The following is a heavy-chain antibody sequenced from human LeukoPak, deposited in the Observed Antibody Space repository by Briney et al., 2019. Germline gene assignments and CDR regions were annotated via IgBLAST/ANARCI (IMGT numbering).Heavy chain of an antibody. CDR1: GFTFSSYW. CDR2: INTDGSST. CDR3: ARDEYCSSTSCHAFDI. D-gene: IGHD2-15*01. V-gene: IGHV3-74*01. Sequence: PGGSLRLSCAASGFTFSSYWMHWVRQAPGKGLVWVSRINTDGSSTIYSDSVKGRFTISRDNAKNTLYLQMNSLRAEDTAVYYCARDEYCSSTSCHAFDIWGQGTMVTVSS. J-gene: IGHJ3*02.